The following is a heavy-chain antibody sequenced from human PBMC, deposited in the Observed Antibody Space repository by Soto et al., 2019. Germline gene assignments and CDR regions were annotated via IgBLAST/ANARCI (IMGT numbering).Heavy chain of an antibody. CDR2: IIPIFGTA. J-gene: IGHJ4*02. CDR1: GGTFSSYA. D-gene: IGHD3-22*01. V-gene: IGHV1-69*06. CDR3: ARGWYYYDSSGSAFDY. Sequence: SVKVSCKASGGTFSSYAISWVRQAPGQGLEWMGGIIPIFGTANCAQKFKGRVTITADKSTSTAYMELISLRSEDTAMYYCARGWYYYDSSGSAFDYWGQGTKVTVYS.